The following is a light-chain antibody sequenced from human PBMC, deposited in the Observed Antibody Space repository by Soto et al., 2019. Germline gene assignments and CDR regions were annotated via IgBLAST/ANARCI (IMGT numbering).Light chain of an antibody. J-gene: IGKJ3*01. CDR1: QGISSY. V-gene: IGKV1-8*01. CDR2: AAS. Sequence: AIRMTQSPSSLSASTGDRVTITCRARQGISSYLAWYQQKPGKAPKLLIYAASTLQSGVPSTFSGSGSGTDFTLTIICLQSEDFATYYCQQYYSYPPFTFGPGTKVAIK. CDR3: QQYYSYPPFT.